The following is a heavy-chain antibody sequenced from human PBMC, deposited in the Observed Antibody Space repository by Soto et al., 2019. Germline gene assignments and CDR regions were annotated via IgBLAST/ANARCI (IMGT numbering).Heavy chain of an antibody. V-gene: IGHV1-8*01. D-gene: IGHD3-10*01. CDR2: MNPSSGNT. Sequence: QVQLVQSGAEVKKPGASVKVSCKASGYTFTSYDINWVRQATGQGLEWMGWMNPSSGNTGYAQKFQGRVTMTRNTSISTAYMELSSRRSEDTAVYYCASSYYYGSGSSYRYYYYGMDVWGQGTTVTVSS. J-gene: IGHJ6*02. CDR3: ASSYYYGSGSSYRYYYYGMDV. CDR1: GYTFTSYD.